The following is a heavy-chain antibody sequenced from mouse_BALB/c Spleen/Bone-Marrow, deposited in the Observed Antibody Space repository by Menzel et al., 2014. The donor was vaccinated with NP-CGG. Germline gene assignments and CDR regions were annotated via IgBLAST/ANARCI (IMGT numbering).Heavy chain of an antibody. Sequence: EVQLVESGGDLVKPGVSLKPFCAASGFTFSSYGMSWVRQTPDKSLEWVATISSGGSHTYYPDSVKGRFTISRDNAKNTLYLQMSSLKSEDTAIYYCARRGFDNSYWYFGVWGAGTTVTVSS. V-gene: IGHV5-6*01. CDR2: ISSGGSHT. J-gene: IGHJ1*01. CDR3: ARRGFDNSYWYFGV. CDR1: GFTFSSYG.